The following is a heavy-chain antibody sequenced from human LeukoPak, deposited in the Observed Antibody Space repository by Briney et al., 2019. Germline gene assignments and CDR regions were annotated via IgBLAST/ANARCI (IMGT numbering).Heavy chain of an antibody. J-gene: IGHJ4*02. CDR3: AKGYFSSYYYDSSGYLLDY. V-gene: IGHV3-30*18. Sequence: GSLPLSCPASGFPFSSYALHWVRQAPGKGLEWVAVISYDGTNQYYADSVKGRFTLSRDNSKDTLYLQMNSLRAEDTAVYYCAKGYFSSYYYDSSGYLLDYWGQGTLVTVSS. CDR2: ISYDGTNQ. D-gene: IGHD3-22*01. CDR1: GFPFSSYA.